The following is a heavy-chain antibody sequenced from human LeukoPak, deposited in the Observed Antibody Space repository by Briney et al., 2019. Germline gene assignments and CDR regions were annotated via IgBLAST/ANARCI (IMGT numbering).Heavy chain of an antibody. V-gene: IGHV1-46*01. D-gene: IGHD3-22*01. J-gene: IGHJ4*02. CDR1: GYTFTSYF. CDR2: INPSGGST. Sequence: GASVKVSCKASGYTFTSYFLHWVRQAPGQGLEWMGIINPSGGSTSYAQKFQARVTMTRDTSTSTVYMELSSLRSEDTAVYYCARVSYDSSDYYLYYFDYWGQGTLVTVSS. CDR3: ARVSYDSSDYYLYYFDY.